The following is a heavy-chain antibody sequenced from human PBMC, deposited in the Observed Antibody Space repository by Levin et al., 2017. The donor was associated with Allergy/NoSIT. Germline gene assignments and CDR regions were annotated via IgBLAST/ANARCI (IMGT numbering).Heavy chain of an antibody. D-gene: IGHD5-18*01. Sequence: SETLSLTCAVSGYSISSGYYWGWIRQPPGKGLEWIGSIYHSGSTYYNPSLKSRVTISVDTSKHQFSLKLSSVTAADTAVYYCARVGGVDTAMVLTYWGQGTLVTVSS. CDR3: ARVGGVDTAMVLTY. J-gene: IGHJ4*02. CDR1: GYSISSGYY. CDR2: IYHSGST. V-gene: IGHV4-38-2*01.